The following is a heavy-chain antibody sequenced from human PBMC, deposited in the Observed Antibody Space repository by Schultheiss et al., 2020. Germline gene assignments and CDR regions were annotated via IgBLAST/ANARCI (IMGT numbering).Heavy chain of an antibody. CDR2: ISYDGSNK. CDR1: GSSFSNSV. V-gene: IGHV3-30*18. CDR3: AKDDEGSGSSPGYYYYYYGMDV. D-gene: IGHD3-10*01. Sequence: WSLIFSCAASGSSFSNSVMHWVRQSPGKRLEWVAVISYDGSNKYYADSVKGRFTISRDNSKNTLYLQMNSLRAEDTAVYYCAKDDEGSGSSPGYYYYYYGMDVWGQGTTVTVSS. J-gene: IGHJ6*02.